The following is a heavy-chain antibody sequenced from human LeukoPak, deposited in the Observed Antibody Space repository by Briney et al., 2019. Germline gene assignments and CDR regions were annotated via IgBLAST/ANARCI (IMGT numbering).Heavy chain of an antibody. J-gene: IGHJ6*02. Sequence: GGSLRLSCAASGFTFSSYAMSWVRQAPGKGLEWVSYISGSGETMYYADSVKGRFTISRDNAKNSLYLQMNSLRAEDTAVYYCARDAYYDILTGYYPCMDVWGQGTTVTVSS. CDR2: ISGSGETM. V-gene: IGHV3-48*04. D-gene: IGHD3-9*01. CDR3: ARDAYYDILTGYYPCMDV. CDR1: GFTFSSYA.